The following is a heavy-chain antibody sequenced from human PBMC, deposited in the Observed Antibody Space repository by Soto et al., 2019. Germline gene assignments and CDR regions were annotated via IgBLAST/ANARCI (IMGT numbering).Heavy chain of an antibody. Sequence: EVQLVESGGGLVQPGGSLRLSCVVSGYTFSSFWIHWVRQAPGKGLVWVSRISGDGRGTAYADSVKGRFTISRDNAKNTLYLQMNSLRAEDTALYYCARGGSAFDYWGQGTLVTVSS. CDR1: GYTFSSFW. J-gene: IGHJ4*02. CDR2: ISGDGRGT. D-gene: IGHD2-2*01. V-gene: IGHV3-74*01. CDR3: ARGGSAFDY.